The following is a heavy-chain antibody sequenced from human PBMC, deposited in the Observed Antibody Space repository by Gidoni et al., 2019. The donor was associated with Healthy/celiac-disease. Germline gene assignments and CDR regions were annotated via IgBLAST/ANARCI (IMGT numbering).Heavy chain of an antibody. D-gene: IGHD1-1*01. CDR1: VFSLSTSGVG. CDR3: AHRRAGTHAFDY. CDR2: IYWDDDE. V-gene: IGHV2-5*02. Sequence: QITLKESGPTLVNPTQTLTLTCPFPVFSLSTSGVGVGWIRQPPGKALEWLALIYWDDDERYSPSLKSRLTITKDTSKNQVVLTMTNMDPVDTATYYCAHRRAGTHAFDYWGQGTLVTVSS. J-gene: IGHJ4*02.